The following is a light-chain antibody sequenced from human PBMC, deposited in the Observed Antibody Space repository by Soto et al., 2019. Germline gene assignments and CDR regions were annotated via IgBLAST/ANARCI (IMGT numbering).Light chain of an antibody. J-gene: IGKJ1*01. CDR3: MQSLQPPWT. V-gene: IGKV2-28*01. Sequence: DIVMTQSPLSLPVTPGEPASISCRSSQSLLLSNGYNYLDWYLQKPGQSPQLQISVGSDRASGVPDRFSGSGSGTDFTVKISRVEAEDVGVYYCMQSLQPPWTFGQGTHVHIK. CDR2: VGS. CDR1: QSLLLSNGYNY.